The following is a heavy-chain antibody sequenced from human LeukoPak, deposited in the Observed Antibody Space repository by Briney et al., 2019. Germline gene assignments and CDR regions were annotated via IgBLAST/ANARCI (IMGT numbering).Heavy chain of an antibody. Sequence: GASVKVSCKASGYTFTGYFMHWVRQAPGQGLEWLGWINPNSGVTNYAQKFQGRVTMARDTSIGTAYMELSRLRSDDTAVYYCARTWGVEMATISTIDYWGQGTLVTVSS. CDR2: INPNSGVT. D-gene: IGHD5-24*01. CDR3: ARTWGVEMATISTIDY. CDR1: GYTFTGYF. J-gene: IGHJ4*02. V-gene: IGHV1-2*02.